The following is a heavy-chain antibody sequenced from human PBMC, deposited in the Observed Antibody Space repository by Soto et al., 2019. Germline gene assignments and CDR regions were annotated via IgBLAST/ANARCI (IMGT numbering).Heavy chain of an antibody. J-gene: IGHJ5*02. CDR2: IKSKTDGGTT. Sequence: GSLRLSCAASGFTFSNAWVSWVRQAPGKGLEWVGRIKSKTDGGTTDYAAPVKGRFTISRDDSKNTMYLQMNSLKTEDTAVYYCTIPRGPMIRPWGQGTLVTVSS. CDR1: GFTFSNAW. D-gene: IGHD3-22*01. CDR3: TIPRGPMIRP. V-gene: IGHV3-15*01.